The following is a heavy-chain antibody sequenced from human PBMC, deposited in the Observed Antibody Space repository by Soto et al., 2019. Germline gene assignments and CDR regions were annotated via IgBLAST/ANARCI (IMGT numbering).Heavy chain of an antibody. CDR1: GFTFSSYA. J-gene: IGHJ4*02. CDR2: ISGSGGST. CDR3: AHGRNYYGSGMWSFDY. D-gene: IGHD3-10*01. V-gene: IGHV3-23*01. Sequence: EVQLLESGGGLVQPGGSLRLSCAASGFTFSSYAMSWVRQAPGKGLEWVSSISGSGGSTYYADSVKGRFTISRDNSKNTLYLQMNSLRAEDTAAYYCAHGRNYYGSGMWSFDYWGQGTLVTVSS.